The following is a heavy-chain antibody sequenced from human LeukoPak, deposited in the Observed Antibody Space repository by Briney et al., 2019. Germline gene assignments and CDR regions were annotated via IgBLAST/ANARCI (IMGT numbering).Heavy chain of an antibody. Sequence: SEILSLTCTVSGGSISSYYWSWIRQPPGKGLEWIGYIYYSGSTNYNPSLKSRVTTSVDTSKNQFSLKLSSVTAADTAVYYCASLDDYGDYIDYWGQGTLVTVSS. D-gene: IGHD4-17*01. CDR1: GGSISSYY. CDR2: IYYSGST. J-gene: IGHJ4*02. CDR3: ASLDDYGDYIDY. V-gene: IGHV4-59*01.